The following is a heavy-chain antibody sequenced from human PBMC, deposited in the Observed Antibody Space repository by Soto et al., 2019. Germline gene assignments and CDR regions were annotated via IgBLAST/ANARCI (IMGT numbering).Heavy chain of an antibody. CDR3: AREDGSGSLGGFDY. Sequence: SETLSLTCAVSGGSISSGGYSWSWIRQPPGKGLEWIGYIYHSGSTYYNPSLKSRVTISVDRSKNQFSLKLSSVTAADTAVYYCAREDGSGSLGGFDYWGQGTLVTVSS. D-gene: IGHD3-10*01. J-gene: IGHJ4*02. CDR1: GGSISSGGYS. V-gene: IGHV4-30-2*01. CDR2: IYHSGST.